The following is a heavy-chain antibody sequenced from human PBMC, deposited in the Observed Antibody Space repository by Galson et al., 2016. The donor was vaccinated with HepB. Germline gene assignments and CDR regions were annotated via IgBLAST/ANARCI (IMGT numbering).Heavy chain of an antibody. CDR1: GGTLTIYT. CDR2: IIPFFGTA. Sequence: SVKVSCKASGGTLTIYTITWVRQAPGQGLEWMGGIIPFFGTANYAQKFQDRVTISADESTNTTYMELSSLRSDDTAFYYCARGEVYHDNSLVLSFWGQGTLVTGSP. V-gene: IGHV1-69*13. D-gene: IGHD3-22*01. CDR3: ARGEVYHDNSLVLSF. J-gene: IGHJ4*02.